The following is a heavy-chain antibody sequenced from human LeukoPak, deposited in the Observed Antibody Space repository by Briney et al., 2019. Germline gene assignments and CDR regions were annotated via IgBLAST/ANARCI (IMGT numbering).Heavy chain of an antibody. D-gene: IGHD4-17*01. CDR2: ISGSGGST. J-gene: IGHJ5*02. CDR1: GFTFSSYA. CDR3: AKDSDYGNWFDP. Sequence: GGSLRLSCAASGFTFSSYAMSWVRQAPEKGLEWVSAISGSGGSTYYADSVKGRFTISRDNSKNTLYLQMNSLRAEDTAVYYCAKDSDYGNWFDPWGQGTLVTVSS. V-gene: IGHV3-23*01.